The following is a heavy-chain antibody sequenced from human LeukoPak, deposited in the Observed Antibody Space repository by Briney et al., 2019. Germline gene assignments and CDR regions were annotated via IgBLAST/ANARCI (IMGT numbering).Heavy chain of an antibody. J-gene: IGHJ4*02. D-gene: IGHD1-1*01. V-gene: IGHV1-46*01. CDR2: INPSDGST. Sequence: GASVKVSCRTSGYTFTAYYIHWVRQAPGQGLEWMGTINPSDGSTTYAQKVLGRVTMTRDTATSTVYMELSSLRSEDTAVYYCARDPLQGSGYKGNYFDFWGQGTLDTVSS. CDR1: GYTFTAYY. CDR3: ARDPLQGSGYKGNYFDF.